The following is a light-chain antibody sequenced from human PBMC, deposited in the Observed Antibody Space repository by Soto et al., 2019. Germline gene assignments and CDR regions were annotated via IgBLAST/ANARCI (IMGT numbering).Light chain of an antibody. Sequence: IQLTQSPSSLSASVGNRVTITCQASQDIATYLNCYQQKPGKAPNLLIYDASNLETGVPSRFSGGGPGTHFTFTISNLQPEDIATYYCQQYDNLPPTWTFGQGTKVDIK. V-gene: IGKV1-33*01. CDR2: DAS. CDR3: QQYDNLPPTWT. J-gene: IGKJ1*01. CDR1: QDIATY.